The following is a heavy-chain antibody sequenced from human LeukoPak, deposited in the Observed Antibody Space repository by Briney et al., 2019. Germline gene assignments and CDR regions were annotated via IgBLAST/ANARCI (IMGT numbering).Heavy chain of an antibody. V-gene: IGHV1-2*02. J-gene: IGHJ6*03. CDR2: INPNSGGT. CDR3: ARVGFPICSSTSCRYYYYYYMDV. CDR1: GYTFTGYY. Sequence: ASVKVSCKASGYTFTGYYMHWVRQAPGQGLEWMGWINPNSGGTNYAQKFQGRVTMTRDTSISTAYMELSRLRSDDTAVYYCARVGFPICSSTSCRYYYYYYMDVWGKGTTVTVSS. D-gene: IGHD2-2*01.